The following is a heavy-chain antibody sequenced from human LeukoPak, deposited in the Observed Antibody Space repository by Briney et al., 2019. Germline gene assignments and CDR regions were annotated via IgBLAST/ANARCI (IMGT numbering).Heavy chain of an antibody. Sequence: SETLSLTCTAPGDSIDTTTYYRAWMRQSPGRGLEWIANVFKSVNPYFSTSLKGLVTLSVDTSKNQFSLHLASLTASDPTVYYCAIHLENTPGSGAYRYFDNWGQGTLVTVSS. D-gene: IGHD1-26*01. CDR2: VFKSVNP. J-gene: IGHJ4*02. CDR3: AIHLENTPGSGAYRYFDN. CDR1: GDSIDTTTYY. V-gene: IGHV4-39*01.